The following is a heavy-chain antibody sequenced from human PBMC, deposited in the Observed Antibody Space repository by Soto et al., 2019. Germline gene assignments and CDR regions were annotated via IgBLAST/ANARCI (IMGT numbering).Heavy chain of an antibody. CDR3: ATGNDWVRSGMDV. V-gene: IGHV6-1*01. CDR2: TYYRSKWYN. D-gene: IGHD3-16*01. J-gene: IGHJ6*02. Sequence: SQTLSLTCAISGDSVSSNSSAWNWIRHSPSRGLEWLGRTYYRSKWYNDYAVSVKSRITINPDTSKNQFSLQLNSVTPDDTAVHYCATGNDWVRSGMDVWGPWTTVTVSS. CDR1: GDSVSSNSSA.